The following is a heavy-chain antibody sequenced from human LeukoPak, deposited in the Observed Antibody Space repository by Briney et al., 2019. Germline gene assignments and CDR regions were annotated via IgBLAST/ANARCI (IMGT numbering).Heavy chain of an antibody. CDR1: GYSFTSYW. CDR2: IYPGDSDT. CDR3: ASTHPGEDSSGYYQDAFDI. D-gene: IGHD3-22*01. V-gene: IGHV5-51*01. Sequence: PGESLKISCKGSGYSFTSYWIGWVRQMPWKGLEWMGIIYPGDSDTRYSPSFQGQVTISADKSISTAYLQWSSLKASDTAMYYCASTHPGEDSSGYYQDAFDIWGQGTMVTVSS. J-gene: IGHJ3*02.